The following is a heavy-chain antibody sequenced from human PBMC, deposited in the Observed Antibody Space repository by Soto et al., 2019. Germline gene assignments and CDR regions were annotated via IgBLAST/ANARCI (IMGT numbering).Heavy chain of an antibody. CDR3: ARTRGYSYGYDYYYYGMDV. J-gene: IGHJ6*02. V-gene: IGHV1-69*13. D-gene: IGHD5-18*01. CDR2: IIPIFGTA. Sequence: SVKVSCKASGGTFSSYAISWVRQAPGQVLEWMGGIIPIFGTANYAQKFQGRVTITADESTSTAYMELSSLRSEDTAVYYCARTRGYSYGYDYYYYGMDVWRQGTTVTVSS. CDR1: GGTFSSYA.